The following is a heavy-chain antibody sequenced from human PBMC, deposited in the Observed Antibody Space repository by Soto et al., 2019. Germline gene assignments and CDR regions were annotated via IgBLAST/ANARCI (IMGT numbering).Heavy chain of an antibody. V-gene: IGHV3-30*18. D-gene: IGHD1-7*01. Sequence: GGSLRLSCAASGFTFSSYGMHWVRQAPGKGLEWVAVISYDGSNKYYADSVKGRFTISRDNSKNTLYLQMNSLRAEDTAVYYCAKVKLRPYYYGMDVWGQGTTVTVSS. CDR3: AKVKLRPYYYGMDV. J-gene: IGHJ6*02. CDR1: GFTFSSYG. CDR2: ISYDGSNK.